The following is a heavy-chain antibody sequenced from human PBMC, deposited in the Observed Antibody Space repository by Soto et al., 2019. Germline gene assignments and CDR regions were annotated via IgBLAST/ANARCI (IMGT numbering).Heavy chain of an antibody. D-gene: IGHD6-19*01. CDR2: INAGNGNT. CDR3: ARVGYRDGWPTPFFDR. Sequence: ASVKVSCKASGYTFTSYDMHWVRQAPGQRLEWMGWINAGNGNTKYSQKFQGRVTITRDTSASAAYMELNSLRSEDTAVYYCARVGYRDGWPTPFFDRRGQGTPVTVSS. J-gene: IGHJ4*02. V-gene: IGHV1-3*01. CDR1: GYTFTSYD.